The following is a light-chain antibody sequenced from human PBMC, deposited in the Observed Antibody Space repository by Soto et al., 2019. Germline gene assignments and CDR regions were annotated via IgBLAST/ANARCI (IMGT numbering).Light chain of an antibody. CDR2: GTS. J-gene: IGKJ5*01. CDR1: QNVGSRY. V-gene: IGKV3-20*01. Sequence: IVLTQSPGTLSLSPGERATLSCRASQNVGSRYLAWYQQKPGQAPRLLIYGTSNRATGIPDRFNGRGAGTDISLTISMQEAGDVAVYCYQQNSWSPRTFGQGTRVEIK. CDR3: QQNSWSPRT.